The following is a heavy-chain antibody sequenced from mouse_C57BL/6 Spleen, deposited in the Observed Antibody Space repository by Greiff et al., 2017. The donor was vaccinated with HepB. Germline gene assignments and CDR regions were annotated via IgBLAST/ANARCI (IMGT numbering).Heavy chain of an antibody. CDR2: IDPSDSET. J-gene: IGHJ1*03. D-gene: IGHD2-1*01. V-gene: IGHV1-52*01. CDR1: GYTFTSYW. Sequence: QVQLKQPGAELVRPGSSVKLSCKASGYTFTSYWMHWVKQRPIQGLEWIGNIDPSDSETHYNQKFKDKATLTVDKSSSTAYMQLSSLTSEDSAVYYCARRGGNYGFDVWGTGTTVTVSS. CDR3: ARRGGNYGFDV.